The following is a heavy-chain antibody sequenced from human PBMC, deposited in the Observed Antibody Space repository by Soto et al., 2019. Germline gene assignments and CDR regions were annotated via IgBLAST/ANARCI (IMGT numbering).Heavy chain of an antibody. CDR2: IWYDGSNK. V-gene: IGHV3-33*01. D-gene: IGHD4-17*01. Sequence: GGSLRLSCAASGFTFSSYGMHWVRQAPGKGLEWVAVIWYDGSNKYYADSVKGRFTISRDNSKNTLYLQMNRLRAEDTAVYYGARADGDYGPYYYYGMDVWGQGTTVIVSS. CDR3: ARADGDYGPYYYYGMDV. CDR1: GFTFSSYG. J-gene: IGHJ6*02.